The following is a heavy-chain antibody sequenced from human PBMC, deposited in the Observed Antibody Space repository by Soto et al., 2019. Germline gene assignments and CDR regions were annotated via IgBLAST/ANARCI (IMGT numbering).Heavy chain of an antibody. V-gene: IGHV4-30-4*01. Sequence: PSETLSLTCTVSGGSINSGDYYWSWIRQPPGKGLEWIGYIYYSGSTYHNPSLKSRINISVDTSKNQFSLKLSSVTAADTAVYYCATVPTYYYDRSGYANAFDMWGQGTIVTASS. D-gene: IGHD3-22*01. CDR2: IYYSGST. CDR3: ATVPTYYYDRSGYANAFDM. CDR1: GGSINSGDYY. J-gene: IGHJ3*02.